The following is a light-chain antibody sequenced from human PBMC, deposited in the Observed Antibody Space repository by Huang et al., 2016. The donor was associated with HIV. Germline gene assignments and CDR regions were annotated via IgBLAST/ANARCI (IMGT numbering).Light chain of an antibody. CDR2: DAS. V-gene: IGKV1-5*01. CDR3: QQYSAYPFT. Sequence: DIRLTQSPSTLSASVGDRVTITCRTTQPISKWLAWFQPKPGGAPKLLIYDASTLETGVPSRFSGSGSGTYFSLTVARLQPEDFVTYYCQQYSAYPFTFGPGTKLEI. J-gene: IGKJ2*01. CDR1: QPISKW.